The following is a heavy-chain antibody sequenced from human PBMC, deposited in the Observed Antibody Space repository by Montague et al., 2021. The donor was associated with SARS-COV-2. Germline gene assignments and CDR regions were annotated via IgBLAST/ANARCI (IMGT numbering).Heavy chain of an antibody. CDR2: IDWDDDK. Sequence: PALVKSTQTLTLTCTFSGFSLSTSGMCVSWIRQPPGKALEWLALIDWDDDKYYSTSLKTRLTISKDTSKNQVVLTMTNMDPVDTATYYCARIWGATRGDAFDIWAKGQWSPSLQ. D-gene: IGHD1-26*01. J-gene: IGHJ3*02. CDR3: ARIWGATRGDAFDI. V-gene: IGHV2-70*01. CDR1: GFSLSTSGMC.